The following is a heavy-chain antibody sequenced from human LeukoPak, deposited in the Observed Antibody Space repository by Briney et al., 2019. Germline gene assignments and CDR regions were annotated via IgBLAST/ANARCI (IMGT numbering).Heavy chain of an antibody. CDR1: GFTFDDYG. Sequence: GGSLRLSCAAFGFTFDDYGMSWVRHAPGKGLEWVSGINWNGGSTGYAASVKGRFSISRDNAKHSMYLQMSSLSAEDTALYYCARDLHGSGKGPFDIWGQGTMVTVSS. J-gene: IGHJ3*02. D-gene: IGHD3-10*01. V-gene: IGHV3-20*04. CDR3: ARDLHGSGKGPFDI. CDR2: INWNGGST.